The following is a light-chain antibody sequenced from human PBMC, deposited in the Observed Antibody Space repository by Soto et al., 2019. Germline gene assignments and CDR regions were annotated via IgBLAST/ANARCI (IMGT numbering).Light chain of an antibody. Sequence: QSALTQPASVSGSPGQSITISCTGTSSDIGAYNYVSWYQQHPGKAPKLLISEVSHRPSGVSNRFSGSKSGNTASLTISGLLAEDEADYYCSSYTTSRSDVFGTATKVTVL. CDR2: EVS. CDR3: SSYTTSRSDV. V-gene: IGLV2-14*01. CDR1: SSDIGAYNY. J-gene: IGLJ1*01.